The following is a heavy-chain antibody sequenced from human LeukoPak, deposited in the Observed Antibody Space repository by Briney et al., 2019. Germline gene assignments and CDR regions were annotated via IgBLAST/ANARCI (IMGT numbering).Heavy chain of an antibody. CDR2: ISSSSSTI. D-gene: IGHD4-17*01. CDR1: GFTFSSYS. V-gene: IGHV3-48*01. CDR3: ARENLLHGDYVKGDAFDI. J-gene: IGHJ3*02. Sequence: GGSLRLSCAASGFTFSSYSMNWVRQAPGKGLEWVSYISSSSSTIYYADSVKGRFTISRDNAKNSLYLQMNSLRAEDTAVYYCARENLLHGDYVKGDAFDIWGQGTMVTVSS.